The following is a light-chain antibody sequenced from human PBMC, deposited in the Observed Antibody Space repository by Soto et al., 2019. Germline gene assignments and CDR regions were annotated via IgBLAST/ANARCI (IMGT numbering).Light chain of an antibody. Sequence: DIQMTQSPSTLSASVGDRVTITCRASHSISRWLAWYQQKPGNAPKVLIYKASNLETGVPPRFSGSGSETEFTLTISSLQPDDYATYSCQQYNGYPYTCGQGTKVEI. J-gene: IGKJ2*01. V-gene: IGKV1-5*03. CDR1: HSISRW. CDR2: KAS. CDR3: QQYNGYPYT.